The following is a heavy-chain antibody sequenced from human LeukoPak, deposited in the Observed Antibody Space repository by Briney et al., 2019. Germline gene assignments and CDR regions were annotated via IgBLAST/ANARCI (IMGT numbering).Heavy chain of an antibody. CDR2: IYYSGST. D-gene: IGHD6-13*01. J-gene: IGHJ4*02. Sequence: PSETLSLTCTVSGGSISSSSYYWGWIRQPPGKGLEWIGSIYYSGSTYYNPSLKSRVTISVDTSKNQFSLKLSSVTAADTAVYYCARFLIAAAGTASFDYWGQGTLVTVSS. CDR1: GGSISSSSYY. V-gene: IGHV4-39*07. CDR3: ARFLIAAAGTASFDY.